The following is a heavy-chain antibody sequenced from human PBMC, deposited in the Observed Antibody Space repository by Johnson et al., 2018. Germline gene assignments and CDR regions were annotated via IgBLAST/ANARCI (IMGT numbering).Heavy chain of an antibody. CDR2: ISGSSSYI. D-gene: IGHD3-22*01. CDR3: ARDSSTWIYASSGPHDY. V-gene: IGHV3-21*01. Sequence: EVQLVESGGGLVKPGGSLRLSCAASGFTFSSYSMSWVRQAPGKGLEWVSAISGSSSYIYHADSLKGRFTISRENDKNSLYLQLNNLSAEDTVVTYCARDSSTWIYASSGPHDYWGQGTLVTVSS. J-gene: IGHJ4*02. CDR1: GFTFSSYS.